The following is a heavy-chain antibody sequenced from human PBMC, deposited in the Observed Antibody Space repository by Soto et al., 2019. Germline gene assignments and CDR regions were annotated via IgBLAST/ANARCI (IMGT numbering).Heavy chain of an antibody. V-gene: IGHV3-23*01. Sequence: GGSLRLSCAASGFTFSSYAMSWVRQAPGKGLEWVSAISGSGGNTYYADSVKGRFTISRDNSKNTLYLQMNSLRAEDTAVYYCAKDRGASGWPHDYWGQGTLVTVSS. J-gene: IGHJ4*02. CDR1: GFTFSSYA. D-gene: IGHD6-19*01. CDR2: ISGSGGNT. CDR3: AKDRGASGWPHDY.